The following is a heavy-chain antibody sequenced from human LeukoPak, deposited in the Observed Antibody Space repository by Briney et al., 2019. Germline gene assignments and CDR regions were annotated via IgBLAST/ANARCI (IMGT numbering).Heavy chain of an antibody. CDR2: ISSSSSYI. J-gene: IGHJ4*02. CDR1: GFSFDSYS. Sequence: GGSLRLSCAASGFSFDSYSMNWVRQAPGKGLEWVSSISSSSSYIYCADSVKGRFTISRDNAKNSLYLQMNSLRAEDTAVYYCARDRGGSYYVDYWGQGTLVTVSS. D-gene: IGHD1-26*01. CDR3: ARDRGGSYYVDY. V-gene: IGHV3-21*01.